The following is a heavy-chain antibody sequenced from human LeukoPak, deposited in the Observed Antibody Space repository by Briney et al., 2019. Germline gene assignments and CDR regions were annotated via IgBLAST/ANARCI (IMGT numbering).Heavy chain of an antibody. J-gene: IGHJ2*01. CDR1: GGSIRNYY. CDR3: ARENYSSSYDYWYFDL. CDR2: IYYSGST. D-gene: IGHD6-13*01. Sequence: PSETLSLTCTVSGGSIRNYYWSWIRQPPGKGLEWIGYIYYSGSTNYNPSLKSRVTISVDTSKNQFSLKLSSVTAADTAVYYCARENYSSSYDYWYFDLWGRAPLVIAPS. V-gene: IGHV4-59*01.